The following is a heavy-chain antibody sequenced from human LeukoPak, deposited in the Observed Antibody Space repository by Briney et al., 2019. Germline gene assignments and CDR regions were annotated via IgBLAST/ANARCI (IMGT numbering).Heavy chain of an antibody. D-gene: IGHD2-2*01. Sequence: SETLSLTCAVYGGSFSGYYWSWIRRPPGKGLEWIGEINHSGSTNYNPSLKSRVTISVDTSKNQFSLKLSSVTAADTAVYYCARAPPSIAVVPAPYYYYGMDVWGKGTTVTVSS. CDR1: GGSFSGYY. J-gene: IGHJ6*04. CDR2: INHSGST. CDR3: ARAPPSIAVVPAPYYYYGMDV. V-gene: IGHV4-34*01.